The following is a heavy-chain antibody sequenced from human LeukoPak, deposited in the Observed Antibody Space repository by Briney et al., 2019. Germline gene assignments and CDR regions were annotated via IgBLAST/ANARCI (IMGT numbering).Heavy chain of an antibody. CDR1: GFTVSSNY. D-gene: IGHD3-16*01. Sequence: GGSLRLSCAASGFTVSSNYMTWVRQAPGKGLEWVSVIYSGSNTYYADSVKGRFTISRDNSKNTVYLQMNSLRAEDTAVYFCSGGTYAPDYWGQGTLVTVSS. J-gene: IGHJ4*02. CDR3: SGGTYAPDY. V-gene: IGHV3-66*01. CDR2: IYSGSNT.